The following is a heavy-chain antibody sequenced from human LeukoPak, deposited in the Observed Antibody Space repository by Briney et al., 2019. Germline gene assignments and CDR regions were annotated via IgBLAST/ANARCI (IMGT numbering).Heavy chain of an antibody. CDR2: INPDGSQK. J-gene: IGHJ5*02. Sequence: PGWSLRLSCAASGFTFSLYWMTSVRQPPGKGLEGVADINPDGSQKYSVDCLKGRFTISSDNAQNALFLHTNNLTANHTPTYYFVREMIRFWFDRGGQGTRVTVSS. D-gene: IGHD3-16*01. CDR3: VREMIRFWFDR. CDR1: GFTFSLYW. V-gene: IGHV3-7*03.